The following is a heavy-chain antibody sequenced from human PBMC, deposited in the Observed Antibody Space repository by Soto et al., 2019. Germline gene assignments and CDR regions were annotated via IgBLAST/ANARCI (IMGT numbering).Heavy chain of an antibody. CDR1: GFTFSSYS. J-gene: IGHJ4*02. CDR2: IGTSSRTI. Sequence: EVQLVESGGGLVQPGGSLRLSCAASGFTFSSYSMNWVRQAPGKGLELVSCIGTSSRTIYYADSVKGRFTISRDNAKNSLYLQMNSLRDEDTAVYYCARVSRWDYNNFDWGQGTQVTVSS. D-gene: IGHD1-1*01. V-gene: IGHV3-48*02. CDR3: ARVSRWDYNNFD.